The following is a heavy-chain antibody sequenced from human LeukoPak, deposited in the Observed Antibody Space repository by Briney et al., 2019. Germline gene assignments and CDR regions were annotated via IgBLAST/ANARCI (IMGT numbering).Heavy chain of an antibody. D-gene: IGHD6-13*01. CDR1: GFNVSSNY. Sequence: GGSLRLSCAASGFNVSSNYMTWIRQAPGKGLEWVTLIYGADAAYYAESVRGRFMISRDNLKNTLFLQMNSLRVEDTAVYYCVTSTGQQFIPYDYWGQGTHVTVSS. J-gene: IGHJ4*02. V-gene: IGHV3-66*02. CDR3: VTSTGQQFIPYDY. CDR2: IYGADAA.